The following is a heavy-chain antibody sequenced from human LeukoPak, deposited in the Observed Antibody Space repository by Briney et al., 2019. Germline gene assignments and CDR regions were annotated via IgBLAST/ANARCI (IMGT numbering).Heavy chain of an antibody. CDR3: AREGATREYTGVTWRYFDF. CDR2: IDPDGRAT. J-gene: IGHJ4*02. CDR1: GYTFSVYS. Sequence: ASVKVSCKASGYTFSVYSLHWVRQAPGQGLEWVGTIDPDGRATTFAQKFQGRVTLTRDMSTNTVSMELRSLRSEDTAVYFCAREGATREYTGVTWRYFDFWGQGTLVTVSS. V-gene: IGHV1-46*01. D-gene: IGHD1-26*01.